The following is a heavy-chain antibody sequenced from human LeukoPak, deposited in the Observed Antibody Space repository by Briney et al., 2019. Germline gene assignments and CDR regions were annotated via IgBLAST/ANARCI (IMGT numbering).Heavy chain of an antibody. CDR3: ARKTPRYYYDSSGLDY. CDR1: GGSISSYY. CDR2: IYYSGST. Sequence: PSETLSLTCTVSGGSISSYYWSWIRQPPGKGLEWIGYIYYSGSTNYNPSLKSRVTISVDTSKNQFSLKLSSVTAADTAVYYCARKTPRYYYDSSGLDYWGQGTLVTVSS. J-gene: IGHJ4*02. V-gene: IGHV4-59*08. D-gene: IGHD3-22*01.